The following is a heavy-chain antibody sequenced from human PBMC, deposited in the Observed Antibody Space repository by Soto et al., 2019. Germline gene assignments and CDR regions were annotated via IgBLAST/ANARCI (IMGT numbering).Heavy chain of an antibody. V-gene: IGHV4-59*02. J-gene: IGHJ5*02. CDR1: GGSVSSYY. CDR2: IYNGGPT. Sequence: TLSLTCTVSGGSVSSYYWSWVRQPPGKRPEWIAYIYNGGPTNYNPSLKSRLTISLDTSKNQFSLKLSSVTAADTAVYFCARGGPSSKWLDPWGQGIQVTVSS. CDR3: ARGGPSSKWLDP.